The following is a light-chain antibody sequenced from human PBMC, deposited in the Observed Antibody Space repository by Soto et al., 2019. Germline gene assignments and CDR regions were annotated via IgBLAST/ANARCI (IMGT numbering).Light chain of an antibody. Sequence: VLTQSPATLSFPPGESATLSCSASQSVSIYLAWYQQKPGQAPRLLIYDASNRATGIPARFSGSGSGTEFTLTISSLQPDDFATYYCQHYNSYSEAFGQGTKVDIK. CDR1: QSVSIY. J-gene: IGKJ1*01. CDR2: DAS. V-gene: IGKV3-11*01. CDR3: QHYNSYSEA.